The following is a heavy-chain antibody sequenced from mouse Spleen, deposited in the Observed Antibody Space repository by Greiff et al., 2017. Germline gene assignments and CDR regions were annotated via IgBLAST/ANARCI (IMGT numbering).Heavy chain of an antibody. V-gene: IGHV1-76*01. J-gene: IGHJ4*01. Sequence: VQLVESGAELVRPGASVKLSCKASGYTFTDYYINWVKQRPGQGLEWIARIYPGSGNTYYNEKFKGKATLTAEKSSSTAYMQLSSLTSEDSAVYFCASSVATRAMDYWGQGTSVTVSS. D-gene: IGHD1-1*01. CDR2: IYPGSGNT. CDR3: ASSVATRAMDY. CDR1: GYTFTDYY.